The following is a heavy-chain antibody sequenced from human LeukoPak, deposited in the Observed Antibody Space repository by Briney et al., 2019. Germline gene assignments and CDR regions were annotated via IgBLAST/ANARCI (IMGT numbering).Heavy chain of an antibody. Sequence: ASVKVSCKASGYTFTSYGISWVRQAPGQGLEWMGWISAYNGNTNYAQKLQGRVTMTTDTSTSTAYMELRSLRSDDTAVYYCARVRWLRIKLDAFDIWGQGTMVTVSS. D-gene: IGHD2-15*01. CDR3: ARVRWLRIKLDAFDI. J-gene: IGHJ3*02. V-gene: IGHV1-18*01. CDR2: ISAYNGNT. CDR1: GYTFTSYG.